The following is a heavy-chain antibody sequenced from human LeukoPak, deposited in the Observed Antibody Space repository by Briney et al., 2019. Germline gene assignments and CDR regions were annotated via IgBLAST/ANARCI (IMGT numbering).Heavy chain of an antibody. V-gene: IGHV3-23*01. D-gene: IGHD5-18*01. CDR3: AKGNGYSYGRYYFDY. CDR1: GFTFSSYA. CDR2: ITASGGNT. J-gene: IGHJ4*02. Sequence: PGGSLRLSCAASGFTFSSYAMGCVRQAPGKWLDWVSAITASGGNTYYADSVKGRFTISRDNSKNALYLQVNSLRAEDTAVYYCAKGNGYSYGRYYFDYWGQGTLVTVSS.